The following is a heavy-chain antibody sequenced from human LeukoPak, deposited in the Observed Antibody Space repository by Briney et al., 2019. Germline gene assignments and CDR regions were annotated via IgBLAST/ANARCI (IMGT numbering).Heavy chain of an antibody. Sequence: GGFLRLSCAVSGFTFSKYWMRWVRQAPGKGLEWVASIDKDGSEKRYVDSVKGRFTISRDNAKNSVYLQMTSLGAEDTAVYYFATYTKYSGAPVTGYGGQGTLGTRS. CDR2: IDKDGSEK. CDR1: GFTFSKYW. V-gene: IGHV3-7*01. J-gene: IGHJ4*02. CDR3: ATYTKYSGAPVTGY. D-gene: IGHD2-15*01.